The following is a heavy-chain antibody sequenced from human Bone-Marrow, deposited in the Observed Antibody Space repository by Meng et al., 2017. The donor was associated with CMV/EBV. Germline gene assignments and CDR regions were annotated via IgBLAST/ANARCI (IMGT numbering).Heavy chain of an antibody. V-gene: IGHV4-39*07. CDR1: GGTISSTAYY. D-gene: IGHD3-22*01. CDR3: ARGYYYDSSGASDY. J-gene: IGHJ4*02. Sequence: SGGTISSTAYYWGWIRQPQGKGLEWIGSIYYSGSTYYNPSLKSRVTISVDTSKNQFSLKLSSVTAADTAVYYCARGYYYDSSGASDYWGQGTLVTVSS. CDR2: IYYSGST.